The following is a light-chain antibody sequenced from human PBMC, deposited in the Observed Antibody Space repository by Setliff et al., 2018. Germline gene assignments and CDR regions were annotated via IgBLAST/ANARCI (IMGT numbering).Light chain of an antibody. V-gene: IGLV2-14*01. CDR1: SSDVGGYNY. Sequence: QSALPQPASVSGSPGQSITISCTGTSSDVGGYNYVSWYQQHPGKAPKLMIYDVSKRPSGVSNRFSGSKSGNTASLTISGLQAEDEADYYCSSYSASSTPVVFGGGTKVTVL. J-gene: IGLJ2*01. CDR2: DVS. CDR3: SSYSASSTPVV.